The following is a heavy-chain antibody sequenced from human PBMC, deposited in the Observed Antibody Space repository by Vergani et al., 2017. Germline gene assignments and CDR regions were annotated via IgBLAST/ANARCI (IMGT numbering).Heavy chain of an antibody. J-gene: IGHJ4*02. CDR2: ISYDGSNK. D-gene: IGHD3-10*01. CDR1: GFTFSSYG. Sequence: QVQLVESGGGVVQPGRSLRLSCAASGFTFSSYGMHWVRQAPGKGLEWVAVISYDGSNKYYADSVKGRFTISRDNSKNTLYLQMNSLRAEDTAVYYWAKDLRVTMVRGVSSAFDYWGQGTLVTVSS. V-gene: IGHV3-30*18. CDR3: AKDLRVTMVRGVSSAFDY.